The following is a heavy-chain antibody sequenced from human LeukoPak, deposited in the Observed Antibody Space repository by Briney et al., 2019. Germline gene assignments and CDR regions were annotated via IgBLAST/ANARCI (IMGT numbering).Heavy chain of an antibody. Sequence: PGGSLRLSCAASGFTFSTYSINWVRQAPGKGLEWVSFISSTTSYIYYADSVRGRFTISRDNAKNSLYLQMNSLRAEDTAVYYCARDAVTQPCSDTSAYYPPYFFDYWGQGTLVTVSS. V-gene: IGHV3-21*01. CDR2: ISSTTSYI. CDR3: ARDAVTQPCSDTSAYYPPYFFDY. J-gene: IGHJ4*02. D-gene: IGHD3-22*01. CDR1: GFTFSTYS.